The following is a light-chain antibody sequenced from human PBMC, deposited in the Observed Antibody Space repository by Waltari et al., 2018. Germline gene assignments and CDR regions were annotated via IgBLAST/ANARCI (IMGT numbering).Light chain of an antibody. V-gene: IGKV4-1*01. J-gene: IGKJ4*01. CDR1: RSVLYSSINKNY. CDR2: WAS. Sequence: DIVMTQSPDSLAVSLGERATINCKSSRSVLYSSINKNYLAWYQQKPGQPPKLLIYWASTRESGVPDRFSGSGSGTDFTLTISSLQAEDVAVYYCQQYYSTPLTFGGGTKVEIK. CDR3: QQYYSTPLT.